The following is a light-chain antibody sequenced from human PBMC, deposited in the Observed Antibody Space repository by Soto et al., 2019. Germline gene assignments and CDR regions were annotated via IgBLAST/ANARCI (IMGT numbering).Light chain of an antibody. CDR1: QSVNSW. V-gene: IGKV1-5*03. Sequence: DIQITHTSSTLSASVRDRVTITCRASQSVNSWLAWYQQKPGKAPKFLIYKASTLESGVPSRFSGSGSGTEFTLTICSLQPDDFATYYFQHINIYSFGQGTKVDIK. J-gene: IGKJ1*01. CDR3: QHINIYS. CDR2: KAS.